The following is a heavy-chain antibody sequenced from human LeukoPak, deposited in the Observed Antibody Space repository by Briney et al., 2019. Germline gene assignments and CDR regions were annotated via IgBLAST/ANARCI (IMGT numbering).Heavy chain of an antibody. J-gene: IGHJ6*04. Sequence: GGSLRLSCAASEFTFSRYAMSWVRQAPGKGLEWVSAISGSGGSTYYADSVKGRFTISRDNSKNTLYLKMNSLRAEDTDLYYCAKALRLNYDIMTGYSYYNGMDVWGKGTTVTVSS. D-gene: IGHD3-9*01. CDR2: ISGSGGST. CDR1: EFTFSRYA. CDR3: AKALRLNYDIMTGYSYYNGMDV. V-gene: IGHV3-23*01.